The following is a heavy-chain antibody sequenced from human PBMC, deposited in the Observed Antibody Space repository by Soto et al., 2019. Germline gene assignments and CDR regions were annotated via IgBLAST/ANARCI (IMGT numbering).Heavy chain of an antibody. CDR1: GYTFTAYY. V-gene: IGHV1-2*02. D-gene: IGHD3-10*01. CDR2: INPNSGNT. CDR3: ARDPSRGLWSDY. Sequence: QVQLVQSGAEVKKPGASVKVSCKASGYTFTAYYMHWVRQAPGQGLEWVGWINPNSGNTNYAQKFQGRVTMTRDTSISTAYLELNRLTFDDAAVYYCARDPSRGLWSDYWGQGTLVTVSS. J-gene: IGHJ4*02.